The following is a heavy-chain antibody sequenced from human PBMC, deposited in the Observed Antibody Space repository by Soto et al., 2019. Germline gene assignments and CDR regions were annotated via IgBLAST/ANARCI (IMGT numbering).Heavy chain of an antibody. Sequence: SETLSLTCAVSGDSISGFYWSWVRQPPGKGLEWIGYIFYSGNTNSNPSLKSRATISVDTSKNQFSLKLSSVAAADTAVYYCARAEALPIRGVMFHYYYYGMDVWGQGTTVTVSS. CDR2: IFYSGNT. V-gene: IGHV4-59*12. CDR3: ARAEALPIRGVMFHYYYYGMDV. CDR1: GDSISGFY. D-gene: IGHD3-10*01. J-gene: IGHJ6*02.